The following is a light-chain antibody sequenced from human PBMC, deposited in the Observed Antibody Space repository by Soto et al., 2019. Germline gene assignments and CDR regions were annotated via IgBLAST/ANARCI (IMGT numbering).Light chain of an antibody. Sequence: EIVLTQSPTTLSLSPGERATLPCRASQSVSSYLAWYQQKPGQAPRLLIYNASNRATGIPARFSGSGSGTDFTLTISSLEPEDFAADYCQLGLTFGGGTKVDIK. CDR1: QSVSSY. CDR2: NAS. V-gene: IGKV3-11*01. CDR3: QLGLT. J-gene: IGKJ4*01.